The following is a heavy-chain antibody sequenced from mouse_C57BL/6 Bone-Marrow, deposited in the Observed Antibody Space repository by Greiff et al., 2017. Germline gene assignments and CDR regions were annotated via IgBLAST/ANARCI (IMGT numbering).Heavy chain of an antibody. J-gene: IGHJ1*03. CDR1: GYTFTGYW. CDR3: ALQDLLLGSYWYFDV. Sequence: QVQLKESGAELMKPGASVKLSCKATGYTFTGYWIEWVKQRPGHGLEWIGEILPGSGSTNYNEKFKGKATFTAVTSSNTAYMQLSSLTTEDAAIYYCALQDLLLGSYWYFDVWGTGTTVTVSS. CDR2: ILPGSGST. V-gene: IGHV1-9*01. D-gene: IGHD1-1*01.